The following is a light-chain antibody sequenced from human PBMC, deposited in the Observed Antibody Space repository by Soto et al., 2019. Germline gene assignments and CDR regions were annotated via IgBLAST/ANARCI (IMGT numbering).Light chain of an antibody. CDR1: SSNIGANP. J-gene: IGLJ2*01. V-gene: IGLV1-44*01. Sequence: QSVLTQPPSASGTPGQRVTISCSGSSSNIGANPINWYQQLPGTAPKLLIYNNDQRPSGVPDRFSASKSGTSAFLAISGLQSEDEADYYCEAWDDSLYGAVLGGGTKVTVL. CDR3: EAWDDSLYGAV. CDR2: NND.